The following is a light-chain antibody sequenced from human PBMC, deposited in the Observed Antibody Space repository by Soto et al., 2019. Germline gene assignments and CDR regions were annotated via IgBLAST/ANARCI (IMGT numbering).Light chain of an antibody. CDR2: DAS. V-gene: IGKV1-5*01. J-gene: IGKJ5*01. CDR3: QQSDTYPLT. CDR1: QSIGTW. Sequence: DIQMTQSPSTLSASVGDIVTITFRASQSIGTWLAWYQHRPGKAPSLLIYDASTLRSGVPSRFSGSGSGTEFTLTISSLQADDFATYYCQQSDTYPLTFGQGTRLEIK.